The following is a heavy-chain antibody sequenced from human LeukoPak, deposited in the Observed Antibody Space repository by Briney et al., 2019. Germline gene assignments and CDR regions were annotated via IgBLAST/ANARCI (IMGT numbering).Heavy chain of an antibody. CDR1: GGSISSYY. J-gene: IGHJ5*02. CDR3: ARSWYYYDSSDYLNWFDP. V-gene: IGHV4-59*01. Sequence: SETLSLTCAVSGGSISSYYWSWIRQPPGKGLEWIGYTYYSGSTKYNPSLKSRVTISVDTSKNQFSLQLSSVTAADTAVYYCARSWYYYDSSDYLNWFDPGGQGPRVTVPS. CDR2: TYYSGST. D-gene: IGHD3-22*01.